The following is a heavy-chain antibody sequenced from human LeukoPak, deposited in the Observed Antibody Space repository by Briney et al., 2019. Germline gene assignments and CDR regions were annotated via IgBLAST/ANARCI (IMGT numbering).Heavy chain of an antibody. V-gene: IGHV1-24*01. CDR1: GYTLTELS. CDR2: FDPEDGET. J-gene: IGHJ4*02. D-gene: IGHD6-19*01. Sequence: ASVKVSCKVSGYTLTELSMHWVRQAPGKGLEWMGGFDPEDGETIYAQKFQGRVTMTEDTSTDTAYMELSSLRSEDTAVYYCARSSSSSWLFGGIAVAGTFDYWGQGTLVTVSS. CDR3: ARSSSSSWLFGGIAVAGTFDY.